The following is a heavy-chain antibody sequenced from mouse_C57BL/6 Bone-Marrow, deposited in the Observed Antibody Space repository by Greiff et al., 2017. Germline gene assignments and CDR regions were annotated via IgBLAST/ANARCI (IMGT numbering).Heavy chain of an antibody. V-gene: IGHV1-66*01. CDR1: GYSFTSYY. Sequence: QVQLKQSGPELVKPGASVKISCKASGYSFTSYYIHWVKQRPGQGLEWIGWIYPGSGNTKYNEKFKGKATLTADTSSSTAYMQLSSLTSEDSAVYYCAGEGGVILFFDYWGQGTTLTVSS. CDR2: IYPGSGNT. D-gene: IGHD1-1*02. J-gene: IGHJ2*01. CDR3: AGEGGVILFFDY.